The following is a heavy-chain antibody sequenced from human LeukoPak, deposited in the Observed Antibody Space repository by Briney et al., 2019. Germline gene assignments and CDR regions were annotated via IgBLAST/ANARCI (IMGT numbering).Heavy chain of an antibody. CDR2: INPNSGGT. D-gene: IGHD3-22*01. V-gene: IGHV1-2*02. Sequence: ASVKVSCKASGYTFTGYYVHWVRQAPGQGLEWMGWINPNSGGTNYAQKFQGRVTMTRDTSISTAYMELSRLRSDDTAVYYCARVKTLIIVVTLFDYWGQGTLLTVSS. CDR1: GYTFTGYY. J-gene: IGHJ4*02. CDR3: ARVKTLIIVVTLFDY.